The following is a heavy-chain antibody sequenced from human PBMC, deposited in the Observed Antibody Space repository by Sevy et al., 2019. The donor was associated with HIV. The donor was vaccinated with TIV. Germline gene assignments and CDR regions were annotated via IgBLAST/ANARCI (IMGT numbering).Heavy chain of an antibody. CDR2: TYYSGST. D-gene: IGHD3-22*01. J-gene: IGHJ4*02. Sequence: SETLSLTCTVSGGSISSYYWSWIRQPPGKGLGWIGYTYYSGSTNYNPSLKSRVTISVDTSKNQFSLKLSSVTAADTAVYYCARESSGSTGYFDYWGQGTLVTVSS. CDR1: GGSISSYY. CDR3: ARESSGSTGYFDY. V-gene: IGHV4-59*01.